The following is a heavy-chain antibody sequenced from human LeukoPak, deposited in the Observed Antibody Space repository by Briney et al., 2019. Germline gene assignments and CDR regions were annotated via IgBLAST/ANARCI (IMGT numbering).Heavy chain of an antibody. Sequence: GGSLRLSCAASGFTFSTYWMLWVRQAPGKGLEWVSAISGSGGNTYYADSVKGRFTISRDNSKNTLYLQMNSLRAEDTAVYYCAKDLKVPPRIVVVPAASGPVDYWGQGTLVTVSS. CDR3: AKDLKVPPRIVVVPAASGPVDY. CDR1: GFTFSTYW. V-gene: IGHV3-23*01. CDR2: ISGSGGNT. D-gene: IGHD2-2*01. J-gene: IGHJ4*02.